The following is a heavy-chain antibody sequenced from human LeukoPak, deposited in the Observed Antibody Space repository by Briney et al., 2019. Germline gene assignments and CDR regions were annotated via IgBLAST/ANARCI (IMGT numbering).Heavy chain of an antibody. J-gene: IGHJ4*02. CDR3: TTLPHRTRWLQSNLNFDY. D-gene: IGHD5-24*01. CDR1: GFTFSNAW. V-gene: IGHV3-15*01. CDR2: IKSKTDGGTT. Sequence: PGGPLRLSCAASGFTFSNAWMSWVRQAPGKGLEWVGRIKSKTDGGTTDYAAPVKGRFTISRDDSKNTLYLQMNSLKTEDTAVYYCTTLPHRTRWLQSNLNFDYWGQGTLVTVSS.